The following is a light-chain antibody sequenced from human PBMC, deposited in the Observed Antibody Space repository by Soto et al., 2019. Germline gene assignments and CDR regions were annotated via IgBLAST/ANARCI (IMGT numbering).Light chain of an antibody. Sequence: QSVLTQPPSASGTPGQRGTISCSGSGSNIGSNTVDCYQQLPGTAPKLLIYSNNQRPSGVPDRFSGSKSGTSVSLAISGLQSEDEADYYCAAWDDSLNGRLFGTGTKVTVL. CDR2: SNN. CDR1: GSNIGSNT. J-gene: IGLJ1*01. CDR3: AAWDDSLNGRL. V-gene: IGLV1-44*01.